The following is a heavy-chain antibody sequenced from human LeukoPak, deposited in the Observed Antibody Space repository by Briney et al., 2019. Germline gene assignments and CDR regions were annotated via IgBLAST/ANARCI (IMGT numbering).Heavy chain of an antibody. D-gene: IGHD3-3*01. V-gene: IGHV3-15*01. CDR3: TTDFPHPSDVLRFLEWLSHNWFDP. J-gene: IGHJ5*02. Sequence: GGSLRLSCAASGFTFSSYGMSWVRQAPGKGLEWVGRIKSKTDGGTTDYAAPVKGRFTISRDDSKNTLYLQMNSLKTEDTAVYYCTTDFPHPSDVLRFLEWLSHNWFDPWGQGTLVTVSS. CDR1: GFTFSSYG. CDR2: IKSKTDGGTT.